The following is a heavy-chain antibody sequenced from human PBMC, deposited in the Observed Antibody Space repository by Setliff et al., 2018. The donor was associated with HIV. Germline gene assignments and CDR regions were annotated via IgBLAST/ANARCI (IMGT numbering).Heavy chain of an antibody. D-gene: IGHD3-22*01. J-gene: IGHJ3*02. V-gene: IGHV1-18*01. CDR1: GYTFTSYG. CDR2: ISAYNGNT. CDR3: ARDVDYYDSSGYTNAFDI. Sequence: ASVKVSGKASGYTFTSYGISWVRQAPGQGLEWMGWISAYNGNTNYAQKLQGRVTMTTDTSTSTAYMELRSLRSDDTAVYYCARDVDYYDSSGYTNAFDIWGQGTMVTVSS.